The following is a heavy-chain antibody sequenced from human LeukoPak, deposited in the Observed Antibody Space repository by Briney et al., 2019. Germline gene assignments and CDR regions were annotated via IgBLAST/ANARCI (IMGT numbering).Heavy chain of an antibody. V-gene: IGHV1-2*02. J-gene: IGHJ4*02. CDR2: INPNSGGT. D-gene: IGHD6-13*01. CDR1: GYTFTDYY. CDR3: ARADSSSWFSSRYYFDY. Sequence: ASVKVSCKASGYTFTDYYMHWVRQAPRQGLEWMGWINPNSGGTNYAQKFQGRVTMTRDTSISTAYMELSRLRSDDTAVYYCARADSSSWFSSRYYFDYWGQGTLVTVSS.